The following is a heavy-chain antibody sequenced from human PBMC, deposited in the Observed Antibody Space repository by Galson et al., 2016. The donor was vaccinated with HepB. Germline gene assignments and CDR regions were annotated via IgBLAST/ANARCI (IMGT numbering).Heavy chain of an antibody. D-gene: IGHD2-15*01. Sequence: PALVKPTQTLTLTCTFSGFSLSTHGVTVGWIRQPPGKALEWLAIIYWDDDTRYSPSLQNRLTIAKDTSKNQVVLTMTNMDPVDTATYFCAQRVGWPAHFEDWGQGTLVTVSS. CDR2: IYWDDDT. CDR3: AQRVGWPAHFED. V-gene: IGHV2-5*02. J-gene: IGHJ4*02. CDR1: GFSLSTHGVT.